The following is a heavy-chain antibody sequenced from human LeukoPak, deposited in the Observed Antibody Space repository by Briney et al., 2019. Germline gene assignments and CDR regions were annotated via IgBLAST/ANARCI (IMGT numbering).Heavy chain of an antibody. D-gene: IGHD3-10*01. CDR1: AFTFGTYG. CDR3: AKARRFGELLYSYYYYMDV. V-gene: IGHV3-30*02. CDR2: IRYDGSNK. J-gene: IGHJ6*03. Sequence: SGGSLRLSCAASAFTFGTYGMHWVRQAPGKGLEWVAFIRYDGSNKYYADSVKGRFTISRDNSKNTLYLQMNSLRAEDTAVYYCAKARRFGELLYSYYYYMDVWGKGTTVTISS.